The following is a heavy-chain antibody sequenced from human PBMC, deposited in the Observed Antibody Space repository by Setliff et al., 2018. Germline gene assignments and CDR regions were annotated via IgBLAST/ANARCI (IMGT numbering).Heavy chain of an antibody. CDR2: ISTSGSFE. D-gene: IGHD2-15*01. CDR1: GFTFSRYS. J-gene: IGHJ4*02. V-gene: IGHV3-21*01. Sequence: LRLSCVGSGFTFSRYSMNWVRQAPGKGLEWVASISTSGSFEFYADSVKGRFTISRDNANTSVSLQMNSLRAEDSGVYYCTRALAEGSPAYWGQGTLVTVSS. CDR3: TRALAEGSPAY.